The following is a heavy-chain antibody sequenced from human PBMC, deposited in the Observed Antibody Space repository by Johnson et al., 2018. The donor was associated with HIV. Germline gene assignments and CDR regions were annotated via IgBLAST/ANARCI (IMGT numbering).Heavy chain of an antibody. CDR3: ARSGPREYYDHSLVPFDV. D-gene: IGHD3-22*01. J-gene: IGHJ3*01. CDR1: GFTFDDYG. CDR2: INWNGDST. Sequence: VQLVESRGRVVRPGGSLRLSCVASGFTFDDYGMHWVRQAPGKGLEWVSGINWNGDSTGYADSVRGRFTISRDNAKNSLFLQMNSLSFDDTALFSCARSGPREYYDHSLVPFDVWGQGTMVTVSS. V-gene: IGHV3-20*04.